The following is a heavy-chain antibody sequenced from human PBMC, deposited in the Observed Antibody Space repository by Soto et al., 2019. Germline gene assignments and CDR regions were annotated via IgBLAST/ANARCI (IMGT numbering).Heavy chain of an antibody. Sequence: VGSLRLSCAASGFTFSSYSMNWVRQAPGKGLEWVSSISSSSSYIYYADSVKGRFTISRDNAKNSLYLQMNSLRAEDTAVYYCARDDKVYYYDSPFDYWGQGTLVTVSS. V-gene: IGHV3-21*01. CDR3: ARDDKVYYYDSPFDY. D-gene: IGHD3-22*01. J-gene: IGHJ4*02. CDR1: GFTFSSYS. CDR2: ISSSSSYI.